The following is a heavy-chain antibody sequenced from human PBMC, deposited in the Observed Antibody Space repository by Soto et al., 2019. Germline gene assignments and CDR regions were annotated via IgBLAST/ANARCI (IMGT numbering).Heavy chain of an antibody. V-gene: IGHV3-23*01. CDR2: IGASGGTT. Sequence: GGSLRLSCAASGFTFSVYAMSWVRQAPGEGPEWVSGIGASGGTTSLADSVKGRFTISRDNSKNMVYLQMSSLRAEDTAIYYCAKDPNGDYLGAFDIWGQGTLVTVSS. CDR1: GFTFSVYA. J-gene: IGHJ3*02. D-gene: IGHD4-17*01. CDR3: AKDPNGDYLGAFDI.